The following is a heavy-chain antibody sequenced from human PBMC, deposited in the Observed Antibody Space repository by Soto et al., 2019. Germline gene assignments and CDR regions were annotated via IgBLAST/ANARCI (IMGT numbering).Heavy chain of an antibody. Sequence: PGGSLRLSCAASGFTFSSYAMSWVRQAPGKGLEWVSAISGSGGSTYYAYSVKGRFTIPKDNSKNTLYLQINSLRSEDTALYYCEKLSGGYSGTETSLLAYGGQGTLVPVSP. V-gene: IGHV3-23*01. J-gene: IGHJ4*02. CDR1: GFTFSSYA. D-gene: IGHD5-12*01. CDR2: ISGSGGST. CDR3: EKLSGGYSGTETSLLAY.